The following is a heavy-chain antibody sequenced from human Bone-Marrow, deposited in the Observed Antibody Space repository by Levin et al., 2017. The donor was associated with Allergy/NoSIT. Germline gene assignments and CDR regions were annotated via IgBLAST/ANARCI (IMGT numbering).Heavy chain of an antibody. CDR3: SKVRASAGGAGYFDS. CDR1: GFTFEGYG. J-gene: IGHJ4*02. CDR2: ITANSDNI. V-gene: IGHV3-9*01. D-gene: IGHD6-13*01. Sequence: PGGSLRLSCVASGFTFEGYGMHWVRQVPGKGLQWVSGITANSDNIGYADSVKGRFTVSRDNAKKSLFLQMNSLRPEDTALYFCSKVRASAGGAGYFDSWGQGTWVTVSS.